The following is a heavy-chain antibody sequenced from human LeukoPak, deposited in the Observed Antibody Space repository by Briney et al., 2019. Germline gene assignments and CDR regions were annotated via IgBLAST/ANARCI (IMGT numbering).Heavy chain of an antibody. CDR1: GFTFSSYA. CDR2: ISYDGSNK. J-gene: IGHJ4*02. D-gene: IGHD6-19*01. V-gene: IGHV3-30*04. Sequence: SGGSLRLSCAASGFTFSSYAMHWVRQAPGKGLGWVAVISYDGSNKYYADSVKGRFTISRDNSKNTLYLQMNSLRAEDTAVYYCARAPGYSSGWYYFDYWGQGTLVTVSS. CDR3: ARAPGYSSGWYYFDY.